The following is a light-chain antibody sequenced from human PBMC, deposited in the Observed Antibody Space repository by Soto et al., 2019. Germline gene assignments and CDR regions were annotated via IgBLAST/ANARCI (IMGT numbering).Light chain of an antibody. CDR2: GAS. J-gene: IGKJ4*01. V-gene: IGKV3-15*01. Sequence: EIEMTQSPATLSVSPGERATLSCRASQSVSSNLAWYQQKPGQAPRLLIYGASTRATGIPARFSGSGSGTEFTLTISSLQSEDFAVYYCQQYNNWPVLTFGGGTKVDIK. CDR1: QSVSSN. CDR3: QQYNNWPVLT.